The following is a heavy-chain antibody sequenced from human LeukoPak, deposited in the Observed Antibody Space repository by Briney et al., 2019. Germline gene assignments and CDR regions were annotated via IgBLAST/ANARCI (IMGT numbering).Heavy chain of an antibody. CDR3: ARDRNVVGADFDF. CDR1: GFIFTNFA. Sequence: PGGSLILSCAASGFIFTNFAIHWVRQAPGKGLEWVSIVSFDGTNNFYADSVKGRFTVSRDNSKNTVYLQMDSLRPEDTAIYFCARDRNVVGADFDFWGQGSLVTVSS. V-gene: IGHV3-30*04. CDR2: VSFDGTNN. J-gene: IGHJ4*02. D-gene: IGHD2-21*01.